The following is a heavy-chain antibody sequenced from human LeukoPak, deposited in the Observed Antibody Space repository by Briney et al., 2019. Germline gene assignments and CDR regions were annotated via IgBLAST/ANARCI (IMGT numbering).Heavy chain of an antibody. CDR3: AGTTILWFGEPNWFDP. CDR1: GGSISSSNW. D-gene: IGHD3-10*01. J-gene: IGHJ5*02. Sequence: PSGTLSLTCAVSGGSISSSNWWSWVRQPPGKGLEWIGEINHSGSTNYNPSLKSRVTISVDTSKNQFSLKLSSVTAADTAVYYCAGTTILWFGEPNWFDPWGQGTLVTVSS. CDR2: INHSGST. V-gene: IGHV4-4*02.